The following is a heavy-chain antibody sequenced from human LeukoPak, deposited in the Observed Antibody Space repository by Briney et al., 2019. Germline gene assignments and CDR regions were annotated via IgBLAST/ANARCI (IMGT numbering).Heavy chain of an antibody. V-gene: IGHV4-61*02. J-gene: IGHJ4*02. Sequence: SQTLSLTCTVSRGSISSAGYYWSWIRQPAGKGLEWIGRIYTSGSTNYNPSLKSRVTMSVDTSKNQFSLKLSSVTAADTAVYYCASLADSSSWHFDYWGQGTLVTVSS. CDR1: RGSISSAGYY. CDR2: IYTSGST. D-gene: IGHD6-13*01. CDR3: ASLADSSSWHFDY.